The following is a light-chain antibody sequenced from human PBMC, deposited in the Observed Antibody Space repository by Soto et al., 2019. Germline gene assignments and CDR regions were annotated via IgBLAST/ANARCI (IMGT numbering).Light chain of an antibody. V-gene: IGKV2-28*01. CDR1: QSLLHSNGYNY. CDR3: QQYYSSLAIT. J-gene: IGKJ5*01. Sequence: DIVMTQSPLSLPVTPGEPASISCRSSQSLLHSNGYNYLDWYLQKPGQSPQLLIYLGSNRASGVPDRFSGSGSGTDFTLTITGVQAEDVAVYYCQQYYSSLAITFGQGTRLEIK. CDR2: LGS.